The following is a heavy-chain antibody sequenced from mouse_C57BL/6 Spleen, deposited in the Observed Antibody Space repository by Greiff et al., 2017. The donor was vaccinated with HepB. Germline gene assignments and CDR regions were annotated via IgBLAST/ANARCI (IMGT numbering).Heavy chain of an antibody. CDR1: GYTFTDYE. V-gene: IGHV1-15*01. CDR3: TRGGAGVHYYAMDY. CDR2: IDPETGGT. Sequence: QVQLKESGAELVRPGASVTLSCKASGYTFTDYEMHWVKQTPVHGLEWIGAIDPETGGTAYNQKFKGKAILTADKSSSTAYMELRSLTSEDSAVYYCTRGGAGVHYYAMDYWGQGTSVTVSS. J-gene: IGHJ4*01.